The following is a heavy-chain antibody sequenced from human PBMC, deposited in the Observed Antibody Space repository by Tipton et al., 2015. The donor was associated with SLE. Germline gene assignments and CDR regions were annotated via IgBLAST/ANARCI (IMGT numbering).Heavy chain of an antibody. D-gene: IGHD7-27*01. Sequence: TLSLTCTVSGGSFTSGTYYWSWIRQPAGKGLEWIGYIYYSGTTNFNPSLKSRVTISVDTSKNQFSLNLSSVTAADTAVYYCARQGAWGSNDYWGPGTLVTVSS. J-gene: IGHJ4*02. V-gene: IGHV4-61*10. CDR1: GGSFTSGTYY. CDR2: IYYSGTT. CDR3: ARQGAWGSNDY.